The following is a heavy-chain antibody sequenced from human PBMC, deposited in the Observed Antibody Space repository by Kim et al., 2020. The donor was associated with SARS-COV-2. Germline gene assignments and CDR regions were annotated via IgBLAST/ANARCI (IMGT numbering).Heavy chain of an antibody. CDR2: ISSSSSYI. D-gene: IGHD3-22*01. CDR1: GFTFSSYS. J-gene: IGHJ3*02. V-gene: IGHV3-21*01. Sequence: GGSLRLSCAASGFTFSSYSMNWVRQAPGKGLEWVSSISSSSSYIYYADSVKGRFTISRDNAKNSLYLQMNSLRAEDTAVYYCAREPLYYDRRRGVSGLFDIWGQGTMVTVSS. CDR3: AREPLYYDRRRGVSGLFDI.